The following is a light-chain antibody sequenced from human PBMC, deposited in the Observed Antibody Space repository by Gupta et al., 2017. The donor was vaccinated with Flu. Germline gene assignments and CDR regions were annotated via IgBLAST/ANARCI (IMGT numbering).Light chain of an antibody. J-gene: IGLJ2*01. CDR2: SNS. Sequence: QSVLTQPPSASGTPGQRVTISCSGSSSNIGSNAVNWYQQLPGTAPKLLIYSNSRWPSGVPDRFSGSKSGTSASLAISGLQSEDEADYYCAAWDDSLNAVVFGGGTRLTVL. CDR1: SSNIGSNA. V-gene: IGLV1-44*01. CDR3: AAWDDSLNAVV.